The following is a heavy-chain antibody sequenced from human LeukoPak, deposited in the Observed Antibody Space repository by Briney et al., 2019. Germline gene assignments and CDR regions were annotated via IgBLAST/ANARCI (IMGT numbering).Heavy chain of an antibody. Sequence: ASVKVSCKASGYTFTSYYIHWVRQAPGQDLEWMGWINPNSGGTNHAQKFQGGVTMTTDTSISTVYMGLTRLTSDDTAVYYCARDHGTDGTTFTLNFDCWGQGTLVTVSS. D-gene: IGHD1-1*01. J-gene: IGHJ4*02. CDR3: ARDHGTDGTTFTLNFDC. CDR1: GYTFTSYY. CDR2: INPNSGGT. V-gene: IGHV1-2*02.